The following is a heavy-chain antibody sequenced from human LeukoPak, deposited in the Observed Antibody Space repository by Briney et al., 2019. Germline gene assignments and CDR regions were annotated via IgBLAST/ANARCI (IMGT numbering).Heavy chain of an antibody. Sequence: PGGSLRLSCEASGFIFSNYAMHWVRQAPGKGLEWAAVMSYDGRNKCYADSVKGRFTISRDNSKNTLYLQMNSLRAEDTAVYYCAKDQDGGPYWGQGTLVTVSS. CDR2: MSYDGRNK. V-gene: IGHV3-30*04. CDR1: GFIFSNYA. D-gene: IGHD4-23*01. CDR3: AKDQDGGPY. J-gene: IGHJ4*02.